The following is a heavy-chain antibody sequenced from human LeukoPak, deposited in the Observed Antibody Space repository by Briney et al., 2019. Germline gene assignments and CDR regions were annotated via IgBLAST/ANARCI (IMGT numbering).Heavy chain of an antibody. D-gene: IGHD6-13*01. CDR3: AREVKQHSDYYFDY. V-gene: IGHV4-59*01. Sequence: SETLSLTCTVSGGSINNYYWSWIRQPPGKGLEWIGYISSSGSTNYNPSLKSRVTISVDTSKNQFSLKMSSVTTADTAVYYCAREVKQHSDYYFDYWGQGTLVTVSS. CDR1: GGSINNYY. CDR2: ISSSGST. J-gene: IGHJ4*02.